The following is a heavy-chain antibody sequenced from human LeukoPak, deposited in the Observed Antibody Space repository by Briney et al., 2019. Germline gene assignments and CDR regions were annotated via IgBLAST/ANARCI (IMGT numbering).Heavy chain of an antibody. CDR2: IIPIFGTA. CDR1: GGTFSSYA. D-gene: IGHD3-22*01. V-gene: IGHV1-69*13. Sequence: SVKVSCKASGGTFSSYAISWVRQAPGQGLDWMGGIIPIFGTANYAQKFQGRVTITADESTSTAYMELSSLRSEDTAVYYCARPGRPYTGYDSSGYYYPNWGQGTLVTVSS. J-gene: IGHJ4*02. CDR3: ARPGRPYTGYDSSGYYYPN.